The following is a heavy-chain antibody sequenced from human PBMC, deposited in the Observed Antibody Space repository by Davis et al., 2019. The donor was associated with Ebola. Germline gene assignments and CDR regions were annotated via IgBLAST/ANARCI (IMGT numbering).Heavy chain of an antibody. J-gene: IGHJ4*02. CDR3: ARGLWRGYFDS. D-gene: IGHD3-3*01. Sequence: PSETPSLTCAVSGGSISSGDYSWNWVRQPPGKGLEWIGYIYHSGTTYYNPSLKSRVTISVDRSKNQFSLKLSSVTGADTAVYYCARGLWRGYFDSWGQGTLVTVSS. CDR1: GGSISSGDYS. CDR2: IYHSGTT. V-gene: IGHV4-30-2*01.